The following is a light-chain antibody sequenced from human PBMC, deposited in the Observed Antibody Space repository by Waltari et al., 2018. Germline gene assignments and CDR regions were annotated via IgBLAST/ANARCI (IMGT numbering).Light chain of an antibody. CDR2: TAS. Sequence: IQLTQSPSSLSASVGDRFSITCRASQGISNYLAWYQQQPEKAPKLLIHTASTLQSGVPSRFSGSGSGTDFTLTISSLQPEDFATYYCQQRHSYPITFGQGTRLDIK. CDR3: QQRHSYPIT. J-gene: IGKJ5*01. CDR1: QGISNY. V-gene: IGKV1-9*01.